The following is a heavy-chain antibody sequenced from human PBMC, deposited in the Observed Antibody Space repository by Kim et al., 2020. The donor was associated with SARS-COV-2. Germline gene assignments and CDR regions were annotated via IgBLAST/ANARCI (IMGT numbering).Heavy chain of an antibody. V-gene: IGHV3-15*01. CDR1: GFSFNNAW. CDR3: TTGAMSYYYYGMDV. D-gene: IGHD2-2*01. CDR2: IKSNLNGGAA. J-gene: IGHJ6*02. Sequence: GGSLRLSCAASGFSFNNAWMAWVRQPPGKGLEWLGRIKSNLNGGAADYAAPVKGRFTISRDDSKNTLYLQMNSLKIEDTGVYYCTTGAMSYYYYGMDVWGQGTTVTVSS.